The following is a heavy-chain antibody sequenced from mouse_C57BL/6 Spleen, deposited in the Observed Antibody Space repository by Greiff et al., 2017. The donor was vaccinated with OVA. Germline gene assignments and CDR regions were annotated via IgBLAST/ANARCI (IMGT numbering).Heavy chain of an antibody. V-gene: IGHV1-53*01. D-gene: IGHD1-1*02. Sequence: QVQLQQPGPELVKPGASVKLSCKASGYTFTSYWMHWVKQRPGQGLEWIGNINPSNGGTNYNEKFKSKATLTVDKSSSTAYMQLSSLTSEYSAVYYCASGRSNDSYAMDYWGQGTSVTVSS. CDR1: GYTFTSYW. CDR3: ASGRSNDSYAMDY. CDR2: INPSNGGT. J-gene: IGHJ4*01.